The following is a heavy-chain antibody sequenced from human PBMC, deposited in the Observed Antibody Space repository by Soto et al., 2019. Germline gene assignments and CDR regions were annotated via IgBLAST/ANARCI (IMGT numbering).Heavy chain of an antibody. Sequence: GGSLRLSCAASGFAFSDSTIHWVRQASGKGLEWVGRIRSKANTYATAYAASVKGRFTVSGDDSNSTAYLQMNSLKSEDTAVYFCTGRIVATEPVFGSWGQGTLVTVSS. CDR1: GFAFSDST. J-gene: IGHJ4*02. V-gene: IGHV3-73*01. CDR2: IRSKANTYAT. D-gene: IGHD5-12*01. CDR3: TGRIVATEPVFGS.